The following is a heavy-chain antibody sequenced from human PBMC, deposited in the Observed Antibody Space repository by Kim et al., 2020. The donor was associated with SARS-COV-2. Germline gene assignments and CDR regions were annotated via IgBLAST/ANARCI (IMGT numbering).Heavy chain of an antibody. J-gene: IGHJ4*02. CDR3: ARDLNGSGSYAY. CDR2: IYYSGST. D-gene: IGHD3-10*01. V-gene: IGHV4-31*03. CDR1: GGSISSGGYY. Sequence: SETLSLTCTVSGGSISSGGYYWSWIRQHPGKGLEWIGYIYYSGSTYYNPSLKSRVTISVDTSKNQFSLKLSSVTAADTAVYYCARDLNGSGSYAYWGQGTLVTVSS.